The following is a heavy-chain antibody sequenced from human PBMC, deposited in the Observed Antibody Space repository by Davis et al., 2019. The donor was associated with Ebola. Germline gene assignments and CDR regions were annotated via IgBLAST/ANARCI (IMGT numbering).Heavy chain of an antibody. CDR2: ISGSGGST. J-gene: IGHJ5*02. CDR3: AKDPETRYSSNWFAH. D-gene: IGHD6-13*01. Sequence: PGGSLRLSCAASGFTFTNYDMSWVRQTPGKGLEWVSAISGSGGSTSYADSVKGRFTISRDNSKNTLYLQMSSLRADDTTVYYCAKDPETRYSSNWFAHWGQGTLVTVSS. V-gene: IGHV3-23*01. CDR1: GFTFTNYD.